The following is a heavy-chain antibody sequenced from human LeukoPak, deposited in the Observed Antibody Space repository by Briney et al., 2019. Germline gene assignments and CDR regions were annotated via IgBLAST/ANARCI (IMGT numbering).Heavy chain of an antibody. Sequence: GGSLRLSCAASGFTFITYWMHWVRQAPGKGLVWVSRINSDGSTTTYADSVKGRFTISRDNAKNTLYLQMNSLRAEDTAVYYCAKDLLEYYYGSGSYDFDYWGQGTLVTVSS. CDR2: INSDGSTT. J-gene: IGHJ4*02. D-gene: IGHD3-10*01. CDR1: GFTFITYW. CDR3: AKDLLEYYYGSGSYDFDY. V-gene: IGHV3-74*01.